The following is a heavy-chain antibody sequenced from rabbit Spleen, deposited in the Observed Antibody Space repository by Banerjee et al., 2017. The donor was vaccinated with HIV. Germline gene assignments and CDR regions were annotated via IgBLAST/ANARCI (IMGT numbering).Heavy chain of an antibody. CDR2: IYAAKGST. CDR1: GIDFTNYY. CDR3: ARDSGTSFSTYGMNL. J-gene: IGHJ6*01. Sequence: QEQLEESGGGLVKPEGSLTLSCKASGIDFTNYYITWVRQAPGKGLEWIGIIYAAKGSTDYASWVNGRFTISSDNAQSTVDLKMTSLTAADTATYFCARDSGTSFSTYGMNLWGQGTLVTVS. V-gene: IGHV1S43*01. D-gene: IGHD8-1*01.